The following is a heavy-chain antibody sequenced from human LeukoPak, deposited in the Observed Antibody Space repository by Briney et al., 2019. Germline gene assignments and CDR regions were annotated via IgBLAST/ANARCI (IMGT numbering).Heavy chain of an antibody. CDR2: IYYSGST. CDR1: GGSISSYY. Sequence: SETLSFTCTVSGGSISSYYWSWIRQPPGKGLEWIGYIYYSGSTNYNPSLKSRVTISVDTSKNQFSLRLSSVTAADTAVYYCARVTGYMIEDYFDYWGQGTLVTVSS. J-gene: IGHJ4*02. CDR3: ARVTGYMIEDYFDY. D-gene: IGHD3-22*01. V-gene: IGHV4-59*01.